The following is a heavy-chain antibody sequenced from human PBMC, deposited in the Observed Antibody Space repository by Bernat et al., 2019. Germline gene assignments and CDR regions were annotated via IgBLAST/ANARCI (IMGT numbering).Heavy chain of an antibody. CDR3: ASGSNSSGWYYYYGMDV. Sequence: QVQLVESGGGLVKPGGSLRLSCAASGFTFSDYYMSWIRQAPGKGLEWVSYISSSSSYTNYADSVKGRFTISRDNAKNSLYLQMNSLRAEDTAVYHCASGSNSSGWYYYYGMDVWGQGTTVTVSS. D-gene: IGHD6-19*01. CDR1: GFTFSDYY. V-gene: IGHV3-11*05. J-gene: IGHJ6*02. CDR2: ISSSSSYT.